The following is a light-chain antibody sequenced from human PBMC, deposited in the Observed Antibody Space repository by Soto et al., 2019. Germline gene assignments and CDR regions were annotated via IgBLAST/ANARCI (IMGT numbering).Light chain of an antibody. J-gene: IGLJ1*01. V-gene: IGLV1-40*01. CDR3: QSYDSSLSGFYV. CDR1: SSNIGAGYD. CDR2: GDS. Sequence: QSVLTQPPSVSGAPGQRVTISCTGSSSNIGAGYDVHWYQQVPGTAPKLLIYGDSNRPSGVPDRFSGSKSGTSASLAITGLQAENEADNYCQSYDSSLSGFYVFGTGT.